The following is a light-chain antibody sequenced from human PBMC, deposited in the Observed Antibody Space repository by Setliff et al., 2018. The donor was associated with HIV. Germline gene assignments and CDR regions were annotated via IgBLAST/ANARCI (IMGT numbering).Light chain of an antibody. Sequence: QSALTQPASASGSPGQSITISCTGASSDVGAYNFVSWYQQHPGKAPKLIIYEVTNRPSGVSNRFSGSKSGNTASLTISGLQAEDEADYYCYSYTSSSTLLFGTGTKVTVL. CDR3: YSYTSSSTLL. V-gene: IGLV2-14*01. CDR2: EVT. CDR1: SSDVGAYNF. J-gene: IGLJ1*01.